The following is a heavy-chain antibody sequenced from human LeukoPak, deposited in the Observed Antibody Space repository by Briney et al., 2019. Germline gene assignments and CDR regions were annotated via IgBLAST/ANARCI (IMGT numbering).Heavy chain of an antibody. CDR1: GFTFTSYS. Sequence: GVSLRLSCAASGFTFTSYSMNWVRQAPGKGLEWVSSITGSSSYIYYADSMKGRFTVSRDNAKNSLYLQMDTLRAEDTAVYYCARGGNWFDPWGQGTLVTVSS. J-gene: IGHJ5*02. CDR2: ITGSSSYI. CDR3: ARGGNWFDP. V-gene: IGHV3-21*01.